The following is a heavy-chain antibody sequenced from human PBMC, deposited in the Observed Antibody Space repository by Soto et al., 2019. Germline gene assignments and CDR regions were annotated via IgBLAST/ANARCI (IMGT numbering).Heavy chain of an antibody. CDR3: GRGRGGGEGRLAYCGGDCYSFGDY. CDR1: GFTFSSYA. V-gene: IGHV3-30-3*01. D-gene: IGHD2-21*02. Sequence: QVQLVESGGGVVQPGRSLRLSCAASGFTFSSYAMHWVRQAPGKGLEWVAVISYDGSNKYYADSVKGRFTISRDNSKNTLYLKMNSRRGEDTGVYCWGRGRGGGEGRLAYCGGDCYSFGDYWGQGTLVTVSS. J-gene: IGHJ4*02. CDR2: ISYDGSNK.